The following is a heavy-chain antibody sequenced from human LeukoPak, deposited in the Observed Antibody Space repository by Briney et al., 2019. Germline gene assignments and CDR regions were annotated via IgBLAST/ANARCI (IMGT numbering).Heavy chain of an antibody. CDR1: GVTFTTNA. Sequence: GGSLRLSCAASGVTFTTNAMSWVRQAPGKGLEWVSTMSGSGGSTYYADSVKGRFTISRDNSKNTLYLQMNSLRAEDTAIYYCAKGPVKYYDILTGNFDYWGQGTLVTVSS. J-gene: IGHJ4*02. CDR2: MSGSGGST. D-gene: IGHD3-9*01. CDR3: AKGPVKYYDILTGNFDY. V-gene: IGHV3-23*01.